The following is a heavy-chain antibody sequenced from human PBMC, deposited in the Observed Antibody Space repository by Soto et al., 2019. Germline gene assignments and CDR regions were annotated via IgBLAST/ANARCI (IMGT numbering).Heavy chain of an antibody. CDR1: GFTFSDYY. Sequence: SLRLSCAASGFTFSDYYMSWIRQAPGKGLEWVSYISSSGSTIYYADSVKGRFTISRDNAKNSLYLQMNSLRAEDTAVYYCARAKGATGPTRFYGMDVWGQGTTVTVSS. V-gene: IGHV3-11*01. J-gene: IGHJ6*02. CDR2: ISSSGSTI. D-gene: IGHD1-26*01. CDR3: ARAKGATGPTRFYGMDV.